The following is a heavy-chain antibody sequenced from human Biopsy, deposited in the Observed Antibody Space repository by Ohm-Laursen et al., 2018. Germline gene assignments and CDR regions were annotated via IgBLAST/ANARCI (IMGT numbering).Heavy chain of an antibody. V-gene: IGHV4-34*08. Sequence: SDTLSLTCSVFGKTFSDCQWSWIRQPPGKGLEWIGQINQAGTTNYNPSLKSRVSISADASKYEFSLRLTSVTAADTAVYLCGNEVHGRDYWGLGAQVTVSS. CDR1: GKTFSDCQ. CDR2: INQAGTT. J-gene: IGHJ4*02. D-gene: IGHD2-15*01. CDR3: GNEVHGRDY.